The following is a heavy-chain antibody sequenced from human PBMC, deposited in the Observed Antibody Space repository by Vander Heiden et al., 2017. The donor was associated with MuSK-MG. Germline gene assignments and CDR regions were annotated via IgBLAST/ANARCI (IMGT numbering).Heavy chain of an antibody. J-gene: IGHJ6*02. CDR1: GYSFTSYW. Sequence: EVQLVQSGAEVKKPGESLKISCKGSGYSFTSYWIGWVRQMPGKGLEWMGIIYPGDSDTRYSPSFQGQVTISADKSISTAYLQWSSLKASDTAMYYCARRIAVAGGTYYYYGMDVWGQGTTVTVSS. CDR3: ARRIAVAGGTYYYYGMDV. D-gene: IGHD6-19*01. CDR2: IYPGDSDT. V-gene: IGHV5-51*01.